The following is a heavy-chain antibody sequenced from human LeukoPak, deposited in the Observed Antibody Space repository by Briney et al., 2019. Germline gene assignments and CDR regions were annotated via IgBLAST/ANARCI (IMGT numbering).Heavy chain of an antibody. V-gene: IGHV3-74*01. CDR2: INRDGRRT. CDR3: ANALPDYYGMDG. J-gene: IGHJ6*02. CDR1: GVTLSSYM. Sequence: PGGSLRLSCVASGVTLSSYMMNWVRQVPGKGLVWFSRINRDGRRTIYADSVRGRFTISRDNAKNTMYLQMNSLRVEDAAVYYCANALPDYYGMDGWGQGATVTVSS.